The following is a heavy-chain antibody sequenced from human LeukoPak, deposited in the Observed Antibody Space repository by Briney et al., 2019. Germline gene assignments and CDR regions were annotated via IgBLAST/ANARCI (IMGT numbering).Heavy chain of an antibody. D-gene: IGHD3-16*01. Sequence: GGSLRLSCAASGFTFDDYAMHWVRQAPGKGLEWVSGISWNSGSIGYADSVKGRFTISRDNSKNTLYLQMNSLRAEDTAVYYCAKAPYGEYFDYWGQGTLVTVSS. CDR2: ISWNSGSI. CDR1: GFTFDDYA. V-gene: IGHV3-9*01. J-gene: IGHJ4*02. CDR3: AKAPYGEYFDY.